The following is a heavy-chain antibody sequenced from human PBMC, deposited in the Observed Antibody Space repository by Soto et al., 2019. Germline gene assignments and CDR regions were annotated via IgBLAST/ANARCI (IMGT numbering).Heavy chain of an antibody. CDR2: ISSGGNNA. CDR3: GKKGAGGWDLPLYDAFDF. Sequence: QVQLVESGGGVVQPGRSLRLSCAASGFTFSSYGMHWVRQAPGKGLEWVAVISSGGNNAYYGDSVKGRFTISRDNPKNTLYLQMNSLRVADTAVYYCGKKGAGGWDLPLYDAFDFWGQGTVVTVSS. J-gene: IGHJ3*01. V-gene: IGHV3-30*18. CDR1: GFTFSSYG. D-gene: IGHD3-16*02.